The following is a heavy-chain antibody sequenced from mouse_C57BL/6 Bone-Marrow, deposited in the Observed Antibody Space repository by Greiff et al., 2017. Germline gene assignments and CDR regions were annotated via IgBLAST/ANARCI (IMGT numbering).Heavy chain of an antibody. CDR1: GYTFTSYW. CDR3: ARGTYYEAMDY. D-gene: IGHD2-10*01. CDR2: IDPSDSET. Sequence: QVQLQQPGAELVRPGSSVKLSCKASGYTFTSYWMHWVKQRPIQGLEWIGNIDPSDSETHYNQKFKDKATLTVDKSSGTAYMQLSSLTSEDSAVYYCARGTYYEAMDYWGQGTAVTVSS. J-gene: IGHJ4*01. V-gene: IGHV1-52*01.